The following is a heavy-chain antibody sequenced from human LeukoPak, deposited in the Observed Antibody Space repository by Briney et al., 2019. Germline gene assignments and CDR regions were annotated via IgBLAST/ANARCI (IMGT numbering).Heavy chain of an antibody. D-gene: IGHD5-18*01. J-gene: IGHJ6*02. CDR2: IYSGGHT. Sequence: GGSLRLSCAASGFTFSNAWMSWVRQAPGKGLEWVSIIYSGGHTYYADSVKGRFTISRDNSKNTLYLQMNSLRAEDTAVYYCARDLLEQLWLVSYYYYGMDVWGQGTTVTVSS. CDR1: GFTFSNAW. V-gene: IGHV3-66*02. CDR3: ARDLLEQLWLVSYYYYGMDV.